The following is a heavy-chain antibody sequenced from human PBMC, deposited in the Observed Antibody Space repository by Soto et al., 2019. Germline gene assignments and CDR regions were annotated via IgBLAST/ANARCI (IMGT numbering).Heavy chain of an antibody. V-gene: IGHV3-23*01. CDR3: AKDQRGYSSTARIDH. D-gene: IGHD6-19*01. Sequence: EVQRLESGGGLVQPGGSLRLSCAASGFTFSSYAMSWVRQAPGKGLEWVSSTSGSGGSTYYADSVKGRFTISRDNSKNTLWLQMSSLRAEDTALYYCAKDQRGYSSTARIDHWGQGTLVTVSS. CDR2: TSGSGGST. CDR1: GFTFSSYA. J-gene: IGHJ4*02.